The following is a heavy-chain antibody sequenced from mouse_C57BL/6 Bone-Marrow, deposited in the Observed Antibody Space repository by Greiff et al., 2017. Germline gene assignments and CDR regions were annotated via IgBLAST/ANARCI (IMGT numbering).Heavy chain of an antibody. CDR1: GYTFTNYW. V-gene: IGHV1-63*01. J-gene: IGHJ2*01. CDR3: ARAGDGYPCFDY. CDR2: IYPGGGYT. Sequence: QVQLQQSGAELVRPGTSVKMSCKASGYTFTNYWIGWAKQRPGHGLEWIGDIYPGGGYTNYNEKFKGKATLTADKSSSTAYMQFSSLTSADSAIDYCARAGDGYPCFDYWGQGTLLTVSA. D-gene: IGHD2-3*01.